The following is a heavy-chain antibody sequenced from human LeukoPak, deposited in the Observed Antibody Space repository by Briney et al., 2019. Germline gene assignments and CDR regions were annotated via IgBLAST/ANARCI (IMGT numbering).Heavy chain of an antibody. V-gene: IGHV3-23*01. J-gene: IGHJ1*01. Sequence: PGGSLRLSCAASGFTFSNAWMSWVRQAPGKGLEWVSAISGSGGSTYYADSVKGRFTISRDNSKNTLYLQMNSLRAEDTAVYYCAKERGRSGWYDRVGYFQHWGQGTLVTVSS. CDR3: AKERGRSGWYDRVGYFQH. CDR1: GFTFSNAW. D-gene: IGHD6-19*01. CDR2: ISGSGGST.